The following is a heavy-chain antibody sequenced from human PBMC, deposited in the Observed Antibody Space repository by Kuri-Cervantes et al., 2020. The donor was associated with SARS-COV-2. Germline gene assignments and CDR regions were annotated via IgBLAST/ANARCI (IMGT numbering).Heavy chain of an antibody. V-gene: IGHV4-34*01. CDR1: GGSFSGYY. Sequence: ESLKISCAVYGGSFSGYYCSWIRQPPGKGLEWIGEINHSGSTYYNPSLKSRVTISVDRSKNQFSLKLSSVTAADTAVYYCARRINYWWFDPWGQGTLVTVSS. CDR2: INHSGST. CDR3: ARRINYWWFDP. D-gene: IGHD4-11*01. J-gene: IGHJ5*02.